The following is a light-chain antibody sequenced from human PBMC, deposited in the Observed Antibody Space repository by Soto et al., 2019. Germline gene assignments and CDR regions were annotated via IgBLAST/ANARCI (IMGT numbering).Light chain of an antibody. V-gene: IGLV2-14*01. CDR2: EVT. Sequence: QSALTQPASVSGSPGQSITISCTGTSSDVGGYNFVSWYQQHPGKAPKLMIYEVTYRHSGVSNRFSGSKSGSTAYLTISGVRAEDEADYYCSSYTSRSTRVFGTGTKLTVL. CDR1: SSDVGGYNF. J-gene: IGLJ1*01. CDR3: SSYTSRSTRV.